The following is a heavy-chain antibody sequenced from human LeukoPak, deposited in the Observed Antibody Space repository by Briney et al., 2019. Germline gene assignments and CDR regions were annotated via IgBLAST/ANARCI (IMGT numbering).Heavy chain of an antibody. Sequence: PSETLSLTCTVSGGSISSYYWSWIRQPPEKGLEWIGYIFYSGNTNYNPSLKSRVIISVDTSKNQFSLKLSSVTAADTAVYYCARDYCSSTSCLFDYWGQGTLVTVSS. J-gene: IGHJ4*02. CDR1: GGSISSYY. CDR3: ARDYCSSTSCLFDY. D-gene: IGHD2-2*01. V-gene: IGHV4-59*01. CDR2: IFYSGNT.